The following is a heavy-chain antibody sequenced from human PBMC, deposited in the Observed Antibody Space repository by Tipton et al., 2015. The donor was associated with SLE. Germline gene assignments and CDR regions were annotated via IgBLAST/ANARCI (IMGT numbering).Heavy chain of an antibody. CDR3: ARDQVGVGDFDY. D-gene: IGHD3-16*01. CDR2: IHHSGST. V-gene: IGHV4-59*01. Sequence: TLSLTCTVSGGSISPYYWSWIRQPPGKGLEWIGYIHHSGSTNYNPSLQSRVTISRDPSKNQFSLKLISATAADTAVYYCARDQVGVGDFDYWSQGTLVTVSS. CDR1: GGSISPYY. J-gene: IGHJ4*02.